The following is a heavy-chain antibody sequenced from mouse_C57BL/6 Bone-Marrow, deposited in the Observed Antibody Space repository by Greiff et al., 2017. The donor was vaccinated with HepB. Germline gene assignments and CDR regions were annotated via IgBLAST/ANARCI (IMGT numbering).Heavy chain of an antibody. Sequence: QVHVKQSGAELVKPGASVKLTCKASGYTFTSYWMHWVKQRPGRGLEWIGRIDPNSGGTKYNEKFKSKATLTVDKPSSTAYMQLSSLTSEDSAVYYCAREGVYYYGSSPYAMDYWGQGTSVTVSS. CDR2: IDPNSGGT. D-gene: IGHD1-1*01. CDR1: GYTFTSYW. J-gene: IGHJ4*01. V-gene: IGHV1-72*01. CDR3: AREGVYYYGSSPYAMDY.